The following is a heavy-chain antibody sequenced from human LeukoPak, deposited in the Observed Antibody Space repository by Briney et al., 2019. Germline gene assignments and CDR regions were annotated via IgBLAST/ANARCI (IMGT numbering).Heavy chain of an antibody. D-gene: IGHD2-2*03. J-gene: IGHJ6*03. CDR2: IKQDGSEK. CDR3: ARLTGYCSSTSCYRMYYYYYMDV. Sequence: GGSPRLSCAASGFTFSSYWRSWGRQAPGKGREWVANIKQDGSEKYYVDSVKGRVTISRDNAKNSLYLQMNSLRAEDTAVYYCARLTGYCSSTSCYRMYYYYYMDVWGKGTTVTVSS. V-gene: IGHV3-7*01. CDR1: GFTFSSYW.